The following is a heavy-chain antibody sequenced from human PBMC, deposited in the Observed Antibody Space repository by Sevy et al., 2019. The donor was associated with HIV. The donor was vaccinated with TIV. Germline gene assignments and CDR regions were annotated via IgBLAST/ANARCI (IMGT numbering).Heavy chain of an antibody. CDR3: ARVRYNYGSYYFDY. CDR2: ISSGGSNK. CDR1: TFTFSDYY. D-gene: IGHD5-18*01. J-gene: IGHJ4*02. V-gene: IGHV3-11*01. Sequence: GGSLRLSCAASTFTFSDYYMTWIRQAPGKGVEWVSHISSGGSNKYYADSVKGRFTISRDNAKNSLYLQMNSLRVEDTALYYCARVRYNYGSYYFDYWGQGTLVTVSS.